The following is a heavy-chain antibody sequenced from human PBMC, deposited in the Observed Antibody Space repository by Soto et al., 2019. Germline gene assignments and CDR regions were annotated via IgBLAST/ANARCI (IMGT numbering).Heavy chain of an antibody. V-gene: IGHV3-30*18. Sequence: VQLVESGGGVVQPGRSLRLSCSASGFTFSSYGMNWVRQAPGKGLGWVAVISYDGSSKYYADSVKGRLTISRDNSKKTLYLQMNSLRAEDTAVYYCAKDVIVGLGYRHGDSYYYGMDVWGQGTTVTVSS. CDR3: AKDVIVGLGYRHGDSYYYGMDV. CDR1: GFTFSSYG. CDR2: ISYDGSSK. J-gene: IGHJ6*02. D-gene: IGHD5-18*01.